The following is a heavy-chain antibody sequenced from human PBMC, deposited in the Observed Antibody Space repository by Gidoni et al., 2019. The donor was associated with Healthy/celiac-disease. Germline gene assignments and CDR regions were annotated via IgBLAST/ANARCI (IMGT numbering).Heavy chain of an antibody. D-gene: IGHD2-2*02. CDR3: ARGSGEYQLLYGDY. CDR2: ISDDGSNK. V-gene: IGHV3-30-3*01. CDR1: GFTFSSYA. J-gene: IGHJ4*02. Sequence: QVQLVESGGGVVQPGRSLRTSCAASGFTFSSYAMHWVRQAPGKGLGLVAVISDDGSNKYYADSVKGRFTISRDNSKNTLYLQMNSLRAEDTAVYYCARGSGEYQLLYGDYWGQGTLVTVSS.